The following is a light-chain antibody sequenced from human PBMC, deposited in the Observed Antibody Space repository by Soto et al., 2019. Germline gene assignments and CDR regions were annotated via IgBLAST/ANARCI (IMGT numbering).Light chain of an antibody. CDR1: QSVSSSY. J-gene: IGKJ1*01. Sequence: EIVMTQSPGTLSLYPGERATLSCRASQSVSSSYLAWYQQKPGQAPRLLIYGASSRATGIPDRFGGSGSGTDFTLTISRLEPEDFAVYYCQQYGSSPPFTFGQGTKVDI. CDR2: GAS. V-gene: IGKV3-20*01. CDR3: QQYGSSPPFT.